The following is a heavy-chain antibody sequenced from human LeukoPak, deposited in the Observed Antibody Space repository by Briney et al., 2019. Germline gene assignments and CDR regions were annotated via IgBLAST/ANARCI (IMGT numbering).Heavy chain of an antibody. D-gene: IGHD6-19*01. J-gene: IGHJ3*02. CDR2: IIPIFGTA. Sequence: SVKVSCKASGGTFSSYAISWVRQAPGQGLEWMGGIIPIFGTANYAQKFQGRVTITADESTSTAYMELSSLRSEDTAVYYCAREAASSGWRDAFDIWGQGTMVTVSS. CDR3: AREAASSGWRDAFDI. CDR1: GGTFSSYA. V-gene: IGHV1-69*13.